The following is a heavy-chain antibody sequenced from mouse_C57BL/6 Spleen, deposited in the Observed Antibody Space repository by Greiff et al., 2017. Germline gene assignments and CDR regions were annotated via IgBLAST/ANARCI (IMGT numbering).Heavy chain of an antibody. D-gene: IGHD4-1*01. J-gene: IGHJ2*01. CDR2: ISNGGGST. CDR1: GFTFSDYY. CDR3: ASGGGTAFGC. V-gene: IGHV5-12*01. Sequence: EVMLVESGGGLVQPGGSLKLSCAASGFTFSDYYMYWVRQTPEKRLEWVAYISNGGGSTYYPDTVKGRFTISRDNAKNTLYLQMSRLKSEDTAMYYCASGGGTAFGCWGQGTTLTVSS.